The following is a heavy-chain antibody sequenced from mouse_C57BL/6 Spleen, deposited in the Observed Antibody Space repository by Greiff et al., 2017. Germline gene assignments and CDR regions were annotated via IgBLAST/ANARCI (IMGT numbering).Heavy chain of an antibody. D-gene: IGHD1-1*01. CDR3: ARHPHYYGSSYWYFDV. CDR1: EYEFPSHD. J-gene: IGHJ1*03. CDR2: INSDGGST. Sequence: EVQVVESGGGLVQPGESLKLSCESNEYEFPSHDMSWVRQTPEKRLELVAAINSDGGSTYYPDTMERRFIISRDNTKKTLYLQMSSLRSEDTALXYCARHPHYYGSSYWYFDVWGTGTTVTVSS. V-gene: IGHV5-2*01.